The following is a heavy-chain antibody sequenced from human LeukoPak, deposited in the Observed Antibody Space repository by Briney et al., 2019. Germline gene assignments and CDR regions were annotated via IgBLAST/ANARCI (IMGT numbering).Heavy chain of an antibody. Sequence: PGGSLRLSCAASGFPLRSYAMSWVRQAPGKGLEWVSVTSGSGGNPYYANSVKGRFSISRDNSKNTLYLQMNSLRAEDTAVYYCAKHQDLASSAFDYWGQGTLVTVSS. CDR2: TSGSGGNP. D-gene: IGHD5/OR15-5a*01. J-gene: IGHJ4*02. CDR1: GFPLRSYA. CDR3: AKHQDLASSAFDY. V-gene: IGHV3-23*01.